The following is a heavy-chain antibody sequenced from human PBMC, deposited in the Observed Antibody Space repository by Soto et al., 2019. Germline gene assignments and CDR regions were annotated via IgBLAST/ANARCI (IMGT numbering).Heavy chain of an antibody. CDR3: ARVAYYYDSRGYSTPRGYFDY. J-gene: IGHJ4*02. V-gene: IGHV1-8*01. Sequence: ASVKVSCKASGYTFTSYDINWVRQATGQGLEWMGWMNPNSGNTGYAQKFQGRVTMTRNTSISTAYMELSSLRSEDTAVYYCARVAYYYDSRGYSTPRGYFDYWGQGTPVTVSS. CDR2: MNPNSGNT. D-gene: IGHD3-22*01. CDR1: GYTFTSYD.